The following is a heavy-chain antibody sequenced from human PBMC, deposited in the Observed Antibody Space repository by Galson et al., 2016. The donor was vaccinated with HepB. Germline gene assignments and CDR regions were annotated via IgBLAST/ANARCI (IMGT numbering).Heavy chain of an antibody. D-gene: IGHD3-16*01. CDR2: IWFDGTDK. CDR1: GFIFSSYG. Sequence: SLRLSCAASGFIFSSYGMHWVRQAPGKGLEWVAVIWFDGTDKYYADSVKGRFTISRDNSKNTVYLQMNSLRAGDTSVYYCPREYLGGFGDYVPLFDSWGQGTSVTVSS. J-gene: IGHJ4*02. V-gene: IGHV3-33*01. CDR3: PREYLGGFGDYVPLFDS.